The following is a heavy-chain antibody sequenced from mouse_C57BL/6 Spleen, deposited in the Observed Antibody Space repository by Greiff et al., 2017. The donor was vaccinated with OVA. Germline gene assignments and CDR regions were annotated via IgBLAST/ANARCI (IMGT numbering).Heavy chain of an antibody. J-gene: IGHJ4*01. CDR2: IDPSDSET. Sequence: QVQLQQPGAELVRPGSSVKLSCKASGYTFTSYWMHWVKQRPIQGLEWIGNIDPSDSETHYNQKFKDKATLTVDKSSSTAYMPLSSLTSEDSAVYYCARAGLHYAMDYWGQGTSVTVSS. CDR3: ARAGLHYAMDY. D-gene: IGHD2-13*01. CDR1: GYTFTSYW. V-gene: IGHV1-52*01.